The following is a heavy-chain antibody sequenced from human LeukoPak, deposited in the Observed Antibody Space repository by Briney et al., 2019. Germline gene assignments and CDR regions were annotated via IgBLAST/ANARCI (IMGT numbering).Heavy chain of an antibody. CDR3: ARENYGDYVEAFDI. Sequence: GGSLRLSCTASGFTFSSYSMNWVRQAAGKGLEWVSCIGSSSSSKYYAESVKGRFTISRDNAKNSLYLQMNSLRAEDTAVYYCARENYGDYVEAFDIWGQGTMVTVSS. CDR1: GFTFSSYS. J-gene: IGHJ3*02. V-gene: IGHV3-21*01. CDR2: IGSSSSSK. D-gene: IGHD4-17*01.